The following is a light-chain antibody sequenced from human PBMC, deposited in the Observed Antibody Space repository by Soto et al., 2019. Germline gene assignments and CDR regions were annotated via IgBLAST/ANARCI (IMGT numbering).Light chain of an antibody. Sequence: QSALTQPASVSGSPGQSITISCTGTNSDVGAYKFVSWVQHHPGKAPKLILYEVTNRPSGVPDRFSGSKSGNTASLTISGLLAEDEADYYCTSFRSGNTRAFGTGTKLTVL. J-gene: IGLJ1*01. CDR3: TSFRSGNTRA. V-gene: IGLV2-14*01. CDR2: EVT. CDR1: NSDVGAYKF.